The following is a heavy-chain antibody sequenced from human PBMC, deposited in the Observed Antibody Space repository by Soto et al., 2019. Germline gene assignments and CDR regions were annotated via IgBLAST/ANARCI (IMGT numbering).Heavy chain of an antibody. J-gene: IGHJ4*02. D-gene: IGHD2-2*01. CDR3: ERVRYCSSTPCWPIGYFEY. CDR1: GDPISSFY. Sequence: QVQLQESGPGLVKPSETLSLTCTVSGDPISSFYWTWIRQPPGKGLEWVCYIFSSGSTNYNPSRKSRVTIFVDTSENQFSLKLTSVTAADTAVYYCERVRYCSSTPCWPIGYFEYWGQGTLVTVSS. CDR2: IFSSGST. V-gene: IGHV4-59*01.